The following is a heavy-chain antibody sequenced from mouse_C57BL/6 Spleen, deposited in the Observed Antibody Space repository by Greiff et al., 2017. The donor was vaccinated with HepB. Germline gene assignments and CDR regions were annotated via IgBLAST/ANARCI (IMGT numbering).Heavy chain of an antibody. D-gene: IGHD1-1*01. CDR3: ARGEFITTAPYAMDY. CDR1: GYTFTDYN. V-gene: IGHV1-18*01. J-gene: IGHJ4*01. Sequence: EVKLQESGPELVKPGASVKIPCKASGYTFTDYNMDWVKQSHGKSLEWIGDINPNNGGTIYNQKFKGKATLTVDKSSSTAYMELRSLTSEDTAVYYCARGEFITTAPYAMDYWGQGTSVTVSS. CDR2: INPNNGGT.